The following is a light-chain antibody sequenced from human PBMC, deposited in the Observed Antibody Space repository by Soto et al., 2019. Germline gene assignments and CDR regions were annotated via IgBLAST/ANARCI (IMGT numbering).Light chain of an antibody. CDR1: QSISNW. V-gene: IGKV1-5*03. CDR2: KAS. J-gene: IGKJ1*01. Sequence: DTQMTQSPSTLSASVGDRVTITCRASQSISNWLAWDQQRPGRAPKPLIYKASNLQSGVPSRFSRSGSGTEFTLTINSLQPDDFAIYYCQQYNTFLPTFGQGTKVEF. CDR3: QQYNTFLPT.